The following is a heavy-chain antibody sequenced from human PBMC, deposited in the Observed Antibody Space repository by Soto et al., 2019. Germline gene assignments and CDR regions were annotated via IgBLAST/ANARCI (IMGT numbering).Heavy chain of an antibody. J-gene: IGHJ4*02. Sequence: GASVKVSCKTSGYTFTTYGIHWVRQAPGQRLEWMGWINAGNGDTKYSQKFQGRVTITRDKSANTVYMELSSLRSEDTAVYYCARDLGVVVIDYWGQGTLVTVSS. CDR2: INAGNGDT. D-gene: IGHD3-22*01. V-gene: IGHV1-3*01. CDR3: ARDLGVVVIDY. CDR1: GYTFTTYG.